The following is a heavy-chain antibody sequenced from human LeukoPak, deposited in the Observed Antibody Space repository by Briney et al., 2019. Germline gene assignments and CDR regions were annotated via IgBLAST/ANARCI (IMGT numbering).Heavy chain of an antibody. Sequence: GESLKISCKGSGYSFTSYWIGWVRQMPGQGLEWIGIIYPGDSDTRYSPSFQGQVTISADKSISTAYLQWSSLKASDTAMYYCARHPSKSGSYYNPYYYYMDVWGKGTTVTVSS. CDR3: ARHPSKSGSYYNPYYYYMDV. J-gene: IGHJ6*03. D-gene: IGHD1-26*01. CDR2: IYPGDSDT. V-gene: IGHV5-51*01. CDR1: GYSFTSYW.